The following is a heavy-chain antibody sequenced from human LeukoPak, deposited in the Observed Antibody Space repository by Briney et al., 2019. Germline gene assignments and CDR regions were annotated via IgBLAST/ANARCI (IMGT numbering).Heavy chain of an antibody. CDR1: GGSISSGSHY. D-gene: IGHD5-12*01. Sequence: SQTLSLTCIVSGGSISSGSHYWGWIRQPPGKGLEWTGSMHYSRTTYYHPSLTSRITISVDTSKNQFSLRLTSVTAADTAVYYCARYPYSDSGVWQAFDYWGQGTLVTVSS. CDR3: ARYPYSDSGVWQAFDY. J-gene: IGHJ4*02. V-gene: IGHV4-39*01. CDR2: MHYSRTT.